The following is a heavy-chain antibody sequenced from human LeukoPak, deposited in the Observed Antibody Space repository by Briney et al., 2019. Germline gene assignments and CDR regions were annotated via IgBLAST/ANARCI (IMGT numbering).Heavy chain of an antibody. J-gene: IGHJ4*02. Sequence: GRSLRLSCAASGFTFSSYGMHWVRQAPGKGLEWVAVISYDGSNKYYADSVKGRFTISRDNSKNTLYVQMNSLRAEDTAVYYCAKSPPPLYDSSGYLSNYFDYWGQGTLVTVSS. V-gene: IGHV3-30*18. CDR1: GFTFSSYG. CDR2: ISYDGSNK. D-gene: IGHD3-22*01. CDR3: AKSPPPLYDSSGYLSNYFDY.